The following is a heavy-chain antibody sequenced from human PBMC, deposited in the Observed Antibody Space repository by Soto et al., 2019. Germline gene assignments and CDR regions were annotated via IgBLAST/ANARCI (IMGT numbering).Heavy chain of an antibody. CDR2: LSWDRSRA. CDR1: GSTSDHFD. CDR3: TVTLADIVLLPSTLYFLS. D-gene: IGHD2-15*01. Sequence: VHLVESGGGMVQPGRSLRLSCAISGSTSDHFDMHWVREVPGKGLEWVAGLSWDRSRAGYADSVQGRFTISGEHAKNSVDVQMDSLRPGDTALYYCTVTLADIVLLPSTLYFLSWGQGTLVTVSS. J-gene: IGHJ5*02. V-gene: IGHV3-9*02.